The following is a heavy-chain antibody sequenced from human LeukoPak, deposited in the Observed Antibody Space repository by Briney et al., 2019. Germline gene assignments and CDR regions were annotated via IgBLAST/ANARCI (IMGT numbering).Heavy chain of an antibody. D-gene: IGHD4-17*01. J-gene: IGHJ4*02. Sequence: GGSLRLSCAASGFTFSSYAMTWVRQAPGKGLEWVSSISGSGGSTYYADSVKGRFTISRDNSKNTLYLQMSSLRAEGSAIYYCAKVGGDYAKLDYWGQGTLVTVSS. V-gene: IGHV3-23*01. CDR3: AKVGGDYAKLDY. CDR1: GFTFSSYA. CDR2: ISGSGGST.